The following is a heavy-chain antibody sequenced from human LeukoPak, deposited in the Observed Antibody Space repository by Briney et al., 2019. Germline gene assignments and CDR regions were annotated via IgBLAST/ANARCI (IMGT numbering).Heavy chain of an antibody. CDR3: ARDAAIHDSSSYYYLW. CDR2: IIPIFGTP. CDR1: GGTFSRYA. Sequence: SVKVSCKDPGGTFSRYAISWVRQAPGQGLEWMGGIIPIFGTPNYAQKFQGRVTITADEDTRTAYMELRSLRSEDKAVYYCARDAAIHDSSSYYYLWWGQGTLVTVSS. V-gene: IGHV1-69*01. J-gene: IGHJ4*02. D-gene: IGHD3-22*01.